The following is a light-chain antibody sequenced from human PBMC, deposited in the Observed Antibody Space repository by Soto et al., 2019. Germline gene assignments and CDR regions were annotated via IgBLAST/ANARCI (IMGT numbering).Light chain of an antibody. J-gene: IGKJ4*01. CDR1: QSISTW. CDR2: KAS. Sequence: DIQMTQSPCTLSASVGDRVTITCRASQSISTWLAWYQQKPGKAPKLLIYKASSLESGVPSRFSGSGSGTEFTLTISSLQPDDFAAYYCQQYNTYPLTFGGGITVEIK. V-gene: IGKV1-5*03. CDR3: QQYNTYPLT.